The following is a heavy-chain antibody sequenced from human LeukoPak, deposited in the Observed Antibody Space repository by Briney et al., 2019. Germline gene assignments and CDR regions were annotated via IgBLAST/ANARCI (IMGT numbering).Heavy chain of an antibody. Sequence: ASVKVSCKASGYTFTSYYMHWVRQAPGQGLEWMGIINPSGGSTSYAQKFQGRVTMTRDTSTSTVYMELSSLRSEDTAVYYCSLYSSGWYDVYWGQGTLVTVSS. D-gene: IGHD6-19*01. CDR3: SLYSSGWYDVY. J-gene: IGHJ4*02. V-gene: IGHV1-46*01. CDR2: INPSGGST. CDR1: GYTFTSYY.